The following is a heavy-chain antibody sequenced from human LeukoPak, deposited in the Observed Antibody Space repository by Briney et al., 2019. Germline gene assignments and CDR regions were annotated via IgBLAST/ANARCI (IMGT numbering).Heavy chain of an antibody. Sequence: ASVKVSCKASGYTFTSYGTSRVRQAPGQGLEWMGWISAYNGNTNYAQKLQGRVTMTTDTFTSTAYMELRSLRSDDTAVYYCARVPRGSYSGCRWFDPWGQGTLVTVSS. CDR1: GYTFTSYG. J-gene: IGHJ5*02. CDR2: ISAYNGNT. D-gene: IGHD1-26*01. CDR3: ARVPRGSYSGCRWFDP. V-gene: IGHV1-18*01.